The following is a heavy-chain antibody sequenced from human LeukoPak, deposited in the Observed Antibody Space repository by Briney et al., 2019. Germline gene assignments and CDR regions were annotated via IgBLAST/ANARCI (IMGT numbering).Heavy chain of an antibody. V-gene: IGHV3-21*01. Sequence: GGSLRLSCAASGFTFSSYSMNWVRQAPGKGLEWVSSISSSSSYIYYADSVKGRFTISRDNAKNSLYLQMNSLRAVDTAVYYCASGIVVVPAATVWGQGTLVTVSS. CDR3: ASGIVVVPAATV. CDR2: ISSSSSYI. CDR1: GFTFSSYS. J-gene: IGHJ4*02. D-gene: IGHD2-2*01.